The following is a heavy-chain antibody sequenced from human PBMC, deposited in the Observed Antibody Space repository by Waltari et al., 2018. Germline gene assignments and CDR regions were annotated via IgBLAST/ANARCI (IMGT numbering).Heavy chain of an antibody. CDR1: GYTFTDYY. CDR2: FDPEDGEP. J-gene: IGHJ4*02. D-gene: IGHD3-10*01. CDR3: ATAFMVRGGGRLDY. Sequence: EVQLVQSGAEVKKPGATVKISCKVSGYTFTDYYMHWVQQAPGKGLEWMGLFDPEDGEPLSAPNFQARFTITAHTSTDPAYMELSSLRSEDTAVYYCATAFMVRGGGRLDYWGQGTLVTVSS. V-gene: IGHV1-69-2*01.